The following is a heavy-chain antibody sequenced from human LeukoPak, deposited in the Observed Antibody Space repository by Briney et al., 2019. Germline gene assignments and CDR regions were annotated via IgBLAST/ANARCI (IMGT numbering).Heavy chain of an antibody. V-gene: IGHV3-21*01. CDR3: VRRIDP. J-gene: IGHJ5*02. Sequence: PGGSLRLSCAVSGFNLNSYTMNWVRQAPGKGLEWVSSFTSPTGSTHYADSVKGRFTISRDNARNSLFLQMDRLGAEDTAVYYCVRRIDPWGQGAQVTVSS. CDR2: FTSPTGST. CDR1: GFNLNSYT.